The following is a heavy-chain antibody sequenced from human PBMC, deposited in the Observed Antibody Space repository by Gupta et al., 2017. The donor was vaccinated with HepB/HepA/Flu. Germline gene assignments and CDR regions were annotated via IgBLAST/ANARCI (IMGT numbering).Heavy chain of an antibody. CDR1: GFTFSSYA. CDR3: AKDGGSLKGAEFY. D-gene: IGHD1-26*01. Sequence: EVQLLESGGDLVQPGGSLRLSCAASGFTFSSYAMSWVRQAPGKGLEWVSGISGSGGSTYYADSVKGRFTVSRDNSKNTLYLQMNSLRAEDTAVYYCAKDGGSLKGAEFYWGQGTLVTVSS. CDR2: ISGSGGST. J-gene: IGHJ4*02. V-gene: IGHV3-23*01.